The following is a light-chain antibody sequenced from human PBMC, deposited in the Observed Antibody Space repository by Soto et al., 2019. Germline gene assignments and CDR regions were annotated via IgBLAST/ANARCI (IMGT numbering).Light chain of an antibody. Sequence: QSVLTQPPSASGTPGQRVTISCSGSSSNIGSNTVNWYQQLPGTAPKLLIYSNNQRPSGVPDRFSGSKSGTSASLAISALQSEDEAEYYCAAWDDSLNGWVFGGGTKVTVL. CDR2: SNN. CDR3: AAWDDSLNGWV. V-gene: IGLV1-44*01. CDR1: SSNIGSNT. J-gene: IGLJ3*02.